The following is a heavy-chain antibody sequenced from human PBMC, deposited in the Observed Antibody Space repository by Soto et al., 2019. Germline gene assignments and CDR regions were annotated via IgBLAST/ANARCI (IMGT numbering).Heavy chain of an antibody. CDR3: ARGRYGDY. Sequence: QVHLVQSGAEVKKPGASVKVSCKGSGYAFTTYGTTWVRQAPGQGLEWVGWISAHNGNTNCAQKLQVRVTVTRDTSTSTAYMELRSLRSDDTAVYYCARGRYGDYWGQGALVTVSS. CDR2: ISAHNGNT. V-gene: IGHV1-18*01. D-gene: IGHD1-1*01. J-gene: IGHJ4*02. CDR1: GYAFTTYG.